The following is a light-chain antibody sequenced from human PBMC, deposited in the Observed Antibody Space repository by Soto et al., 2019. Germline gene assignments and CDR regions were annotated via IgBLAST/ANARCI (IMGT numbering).Light chain of an antibody. CDR3: QQCDSSPIT. Sequence: EIVFTQSPGTLSLSPGERATLSCRASQSVSSSYLAWYQQKPGQAPSLLIYGASRRATGIPDRFSGSGSGTDFTLTISRLEPEDFAVYYCQQCDSSPITFGQGHDWRL. CDR2: GAS. CDR1: QSVSSSY. J-gene: IGKJ5*01. V-gene: IGKV3-20*01.